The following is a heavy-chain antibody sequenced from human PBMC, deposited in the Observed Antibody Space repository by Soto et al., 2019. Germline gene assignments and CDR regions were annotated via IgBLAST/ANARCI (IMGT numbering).Heavy chain of an antibody. V-gene: IGHV1-3*01. Sequence: GASVKVSCKASGYTFTSYAMHWVRQAPGQRLEWMGWINAGNGNTKYSQKFQGRVTITRDTSASTAYMELSSLRSEDTAVYYCARDPSGDILTYSWFDPWGQGTLVTVSS. CDR2: INAGNGNT. CDR1: GYTFTSYA. D-gene: IGHD3-9*01. J-gene: IGHJ5*02. CDR3: ARDPSGDILTYSWFDP.